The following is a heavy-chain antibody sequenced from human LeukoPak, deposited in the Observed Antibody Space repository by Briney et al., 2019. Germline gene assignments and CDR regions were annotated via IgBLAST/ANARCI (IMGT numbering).Heavy chain of an antibody. D-gene: IGHD2/OR15-2a*01. J-gene: IGHJ4*02. CDR1: GGSFSGYY. V-gene: IGHV4-34*01. CDR3: ASAATPLRNRTYYFDY. CDR2: INHSGST. Sequence: SETLSLTCAVYGGSFSGYYWSWIRPPPGKGLEWIGEINHSGSTNYNPSLKSRVTISVDTSKNQFSLKLSSVTAADTAVYYCASAATPLRNRTYYFDYWGQGTLVTVSS.